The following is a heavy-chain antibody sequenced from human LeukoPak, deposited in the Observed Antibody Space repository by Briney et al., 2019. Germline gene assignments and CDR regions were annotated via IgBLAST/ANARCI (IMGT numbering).Heavy chain of an antibody. D-gene: IGHD3-10*01. CDR3: ARARDYYGSGSYYYYYYMDV. V-gene: IGHV4-4*07. CDR2: IYTSGST. CDR1: GGSISSYY. Sequence: SETLSLTCTVSGGSISSYYWSWIRQPAGKGLEWIGRIYTSGSTNYNPSLKSRVTMSVDTSKNQFSLKLSSVTAADTAVYYCARARDYYGSGSYYYYYYMDVWGKGTTVTVSS. J-gene: IGHJ6*03.